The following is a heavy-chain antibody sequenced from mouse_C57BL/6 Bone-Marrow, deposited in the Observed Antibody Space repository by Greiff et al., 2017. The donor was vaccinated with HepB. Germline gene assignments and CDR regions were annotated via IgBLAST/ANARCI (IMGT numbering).Heavy chain of an antibody. D-gene: IGHD1-1*01. CDR3: ALSSSYAMDY. Sequence: VQLQQSGAELARPGASVKLSCKASGYTFTSYGISWVKQRTGQGLEWIGEIYPRSGNTYYNEKFKGKATLTADKSSRTAYMELRSLTSEDSAVYFCALSSSYAMDYWGQGTSVTVSS. V-gene: IGHV1-81*01. CDR1: GYTFTSYG. J-gene: IGHJ4*01. CDR2: IYPRSGNT.